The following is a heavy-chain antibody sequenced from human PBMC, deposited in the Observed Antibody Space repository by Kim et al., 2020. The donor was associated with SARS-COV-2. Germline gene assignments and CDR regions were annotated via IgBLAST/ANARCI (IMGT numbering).Heavy chain of an antibody. Sequence: SETLSLTCTVSGGSISSSSYYWGWIRQPPGKGLEWIGSIYYSGSTYYNPSLKSRVTISVDTSKNQFSLKLSSVTAADTAVYYCATSAYCGGDCYRFEDAFDIWGQGTMVTVSS. CDR2: IYYSGST. CDR3: ATSAYCGGDCYRFEDAFDI. D-gene: IGHD2-21*02. CDR1: GGSISSSSYY. J-gene: IGHJ3*02. V-gene: IGHV4-39*01.